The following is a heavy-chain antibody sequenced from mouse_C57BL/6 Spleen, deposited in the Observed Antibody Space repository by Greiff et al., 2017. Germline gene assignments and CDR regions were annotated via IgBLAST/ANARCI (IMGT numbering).Heavy chain of an antibody. J-gene: IGHJ2*01. CDR3: ARRHYYGSFDY. CDR1: GFTFSDYY. V-gene: IGHV5-16*01. CDR2: INYDGSST. Sequence: EVQRVESEGGLVQPGSSMKLSCTASGFTFSDYYMAWVRQVPEKGLEWVANINYDGSSTYYLDSLKSRFIISRDNAKNILYLQMSSLKSEDTATYYCARRHYYGSFDYWGQGTTLTVSS. D-gene: IGHD1-1*01.